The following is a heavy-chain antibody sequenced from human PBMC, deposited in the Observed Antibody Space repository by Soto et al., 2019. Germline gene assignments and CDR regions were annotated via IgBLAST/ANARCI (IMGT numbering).Heavy chain of an antibody. Sequence: ASVKVSCKAPGYTFTSSDINWVRQATGQGLEWMGWMNPNSGNTGYAQKFQGRVTMTRNTSISTAYMELRSLRSEDTAVYYCARRSIAARRSNWFDPLGQGTLVTVSS. CDR1: GYTFTSSD. CDR2: MNPNSGNT. D-gene: IGHD6-6*01. V-gene: IGHV1-8*01. J-gene: IGHJ5*02. CDR3: ARRSIAARRSNWFDP.